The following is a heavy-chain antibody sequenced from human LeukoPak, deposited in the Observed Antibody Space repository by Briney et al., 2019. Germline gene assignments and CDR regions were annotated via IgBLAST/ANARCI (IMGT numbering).Heavy chain of an antibody. CDR3: AKELGYFDWLLYGFDY. CDR1: GFTFSSYG. CDR2: IRYDGSNK. D-gene: IGHD3-9*01. Sequence: SGGSLRLSCAASGFTFSSYGMHWVRQAPGKGLEWVAFIRYDGSNKYYADSVKGRFTISRDNSKNTLYLQMNSLRAEDTAVYYCAKELGYFDWLLYGFDYWGQGTLVTVSS. J-gene: IGHJ4*02. V-gene: IGHV3-30*02.